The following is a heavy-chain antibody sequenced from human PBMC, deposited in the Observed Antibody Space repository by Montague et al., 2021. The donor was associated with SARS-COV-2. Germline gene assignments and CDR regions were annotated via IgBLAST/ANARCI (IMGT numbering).Heavy chain of an antibody. CDR1: GGSITNYY. V-gene: IGHV4-59*12. CDR2: IYYSATT. CDR3: ARLRRGTYYVSSDP. Sequence: SKTLSLTCTVSGGSITNYYWTWIRQPPGRGLEWIGYIYYSATTNYNPSLKSRVTMSIDTSKNQFSLSLTSVTAADSAAYYCARLRRGTYYVSSDPWGQGTLVSVSS. D-gene: IGHD1-26*01. J-gene: IGHJ5*02.